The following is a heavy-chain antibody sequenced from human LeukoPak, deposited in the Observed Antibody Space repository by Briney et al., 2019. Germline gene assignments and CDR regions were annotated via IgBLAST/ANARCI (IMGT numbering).Heavy chain of an antibody. CDR1: GFTFSSYA. CDR2: ISYDGSNN. J-gene: IGHJ4*02. Sequence: GRSLRLSCAASGFTFSSYAMHWVRRAPGKGLEWVAVISYDGSNNYYADSVKGRFTISRDNSKNTLYLQMNSLRAEDTAVYYCARDRRRFGELTFDYWGQGTLVTVSS. V-gene: IGHV3-30-3*01. CDR3: ARDRRRFGELTFDY. D-gene: IGHD3-10*01.